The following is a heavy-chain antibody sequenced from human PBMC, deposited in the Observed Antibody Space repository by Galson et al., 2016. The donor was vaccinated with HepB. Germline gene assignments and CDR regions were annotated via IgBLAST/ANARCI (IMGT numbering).Heavy chain of an antibody. D-gene: IGHD4-17*01. J-gene: IGHJ4*02. Sequence: SLRLSCAASGFTFDDYAMHWVRQAPGKGLEWVSGISWSTGRIGYADSVKGRFTISRDNAKNSLYLQMNSLRADDTAFYYCAKDRGGDLDYWGQGTLVTVSS. V-gene: IGHV3-9*01. CDR1: GFTFDDYA. CDR2: ISWSTGRI. CDR3: AKDRGGDLDY.